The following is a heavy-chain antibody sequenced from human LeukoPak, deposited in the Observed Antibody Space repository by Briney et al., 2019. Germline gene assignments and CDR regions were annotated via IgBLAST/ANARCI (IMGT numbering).Heavy chain of an antibody. V-gene: IGHV3-11*04. J-gene: IGHJ5*02. Sequence: GGSLRLSCAASGFTFSDYYMSWIRQAPGKGLEWVSYISSSGSTIYYADSVKGRFTISRDNAKNSLYLQMNSLRAEDTAVYYCARGLWQWLADNWFDPWGQGTLVTVSS. D-gene: IGHD6-19*01. CDR1: GFTFSDYY. CDR3: ARGLWQWLADNWFDP. CDR2: ISSSGSTI.